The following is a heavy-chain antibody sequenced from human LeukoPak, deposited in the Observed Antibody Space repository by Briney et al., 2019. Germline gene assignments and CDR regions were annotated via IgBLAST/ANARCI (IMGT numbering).Heavy chain of an antibody. CDR2: IYYSGST. CDR3: ARSLRVGASSRFDY. CDR1: GSSISSSSYY. J-gene: IGHJ4*02. D-gene: IGHD1-26*01. Sequence: KPSETLSLTCTVSGSSISSSSYYWGWIRQPPGKGLEWIGSIYYSGSTYYNPSLKSRVTISVDTSKNQFSLKLSSVTAADTAVYYCARSLRVGASSRFDYWGQGTLVTVSS. V-gene: IGHV4-39*01.